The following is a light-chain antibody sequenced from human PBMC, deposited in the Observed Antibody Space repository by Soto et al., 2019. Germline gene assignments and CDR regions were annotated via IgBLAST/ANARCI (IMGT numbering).Light chain of an antibody. J-gene: IGLJ1*01. CDR3: SSYTSSSTFYV. CDR2: EVS. V-gene: IGLV2-14*01. Sequence: QSVLTQPASVSGSPGQSIPISFTGTSSDVGGYNYVSWYQQHPGKAPKLMIYEVSNRPSGVSNRFSGSKSGNTASLTISGLQAEDEADYYCSSYTSSSTFYVFGTGTKVTVL. CDR1: SSDVGGYNY.